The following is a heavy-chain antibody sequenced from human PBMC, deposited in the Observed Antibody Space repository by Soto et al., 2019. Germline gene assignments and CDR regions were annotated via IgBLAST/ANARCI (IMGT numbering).Heavy chain of an antibody. Sequence: PGGSLRLSCAASGFTFSSYAMSWVRQAPGKGLEWVSAISGSGGSTYYADSVKGWFTISRDNSKNTLYLQMNSLRAEDTAVYYCAKDRGGFHDDWYFDLWGRGTLVTVSS. J-gene: IGHJ2*01. D-gene: IGHD3-10*01. CDR3: AKDRGGFHDDWYFDL. CDR1: GFTFSSYA. CDR2: ISGSGGST. V-gene: IGHV3-23*01.